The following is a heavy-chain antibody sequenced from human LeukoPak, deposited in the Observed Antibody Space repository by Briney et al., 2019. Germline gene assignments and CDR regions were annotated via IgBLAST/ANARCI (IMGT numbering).Heavy chain of an antibody. CDR2: INPRGMST. Sequence: GASVKVSCKSSGYSFTGHYMHWVGQPPGQGVEWMGVINPRGMSTIYAEKFQGRIIKTRDLSTTTDYMELSSLKSDDTAVYYCARDNSMHERGWWFDPWGQGTLVTVSS. D-gene: IGHD1-1*01. CDR3: ARDNSMHERGWWFDP. J-gene: IGHJ5*02. V-gene: IGHV1-46*01. CDR1: GYSFTGHY.